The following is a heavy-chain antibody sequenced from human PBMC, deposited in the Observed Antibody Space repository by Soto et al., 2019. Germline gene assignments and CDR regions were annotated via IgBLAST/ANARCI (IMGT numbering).Heavy chain of an antibody. CDR3: ASDPYYYASGF. CDR2: ISGDGTTI. J-gene: IGHJ4*02. D-gene: IGHD3-10*01. CDR1: GFRFSDHY. V-gene: IGHV3-11*01. Sequence: GVSLRLSCAASGFRFSDHYMTWIRQAPGKGLEWVSKISGDGTTIYYADSVKGRFTVSRDNAKNSVYLQMNSLRAEDTAVYYCASDPYYYASGFWGQGTLVTVSS.